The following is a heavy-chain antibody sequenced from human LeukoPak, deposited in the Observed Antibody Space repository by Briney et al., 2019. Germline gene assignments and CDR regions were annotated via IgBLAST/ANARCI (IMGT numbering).Heavy chain of an antibody. CDR3: ARGGYSSSWYYYYGMDV. V-gene: IGHV4-59*01. D-gene: IGHD6-13*01. J-gene: IGHJ6*02. CDR2: IYYSGST. Sequence: SETLSLTCTVSGESISGFYWNWIRQPPGKGLEWLGYIYYSGSTNYNPSLKSRVSISIDTSKNQFSLKLSSVTAADTAVYYCARGGYSSSWYYYYGMDVWGQGTTVTVSS. CDR1: GESISGFY.